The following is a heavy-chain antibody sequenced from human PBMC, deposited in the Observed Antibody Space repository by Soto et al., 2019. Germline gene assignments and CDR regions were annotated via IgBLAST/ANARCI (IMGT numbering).Heavy chain of an antibody. D-gene: IGHD7-27*01. CDR1: GYSFTSYW. CDR2: IYPGDSDT. Sequence: PGESLKISCKGSGYSFTSYWIGLVRQMPWKGLEWMGIIYPGDSDTRYSPSFQGQVTISADKSISTAYLKWRSLKASDTAMYYCARPPNWGSSQPRDAFDIWGQGTMLTVSS. V-gene: IGHV5-51*01. CDR3: ARPPNWGSSQPRDAFDI. J-gene: IGHJ3*02.